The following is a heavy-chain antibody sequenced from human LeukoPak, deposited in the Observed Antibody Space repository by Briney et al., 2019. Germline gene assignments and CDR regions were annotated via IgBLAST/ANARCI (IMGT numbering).Heavy chain of an antibody. V-gene: IGHV1-2*02. CDR2: INPNSGGT. J-gene: IGHJ4*02. D-gene: IGHD3-9*01. Sequence: ASVKVSCKASGYTFTGYYMHWVRQAPGQGLEWMGWINPNSGGTNYAQKFQGRVTMTRDTSVSTAYMELSRLRSDDTAVYYCARGYDILNGYFFGGGHWGQGTLVTVSS. CDR3: ARGYDILNGYFFGGGH. CDR1: GYTFTGYY.